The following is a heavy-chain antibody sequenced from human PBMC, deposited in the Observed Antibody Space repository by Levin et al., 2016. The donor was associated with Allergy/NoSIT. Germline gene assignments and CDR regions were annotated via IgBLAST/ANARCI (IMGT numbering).Heavy chain of an antibody. CDR3: ARAEVRGPLPYPDY. V-gene: IGHV3-11*05. D-gene: IGHD3-10*01. CDR1: GFTFSDYY. J-gene: IGHJ4*02. Sequence: GESLKISCAASGFTFSDYYMSWIRQAPGKGLEWVSYISSSSSYTNYADSVKGRFTISRDNAKNSLYLQMNSLRAEDTAVYYCARAEVRGPLPYPDYWGPGNPGHRLL. CDR2: ISSSSSYT.